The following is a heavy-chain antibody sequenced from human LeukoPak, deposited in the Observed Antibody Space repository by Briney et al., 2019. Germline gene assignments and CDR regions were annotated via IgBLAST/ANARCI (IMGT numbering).Heavy chain of an antibody. J-gene: IGHJ4*02. Sequence: GGSLRLSCVASGFTFSSYAMSWVRQAPGKGLEWVSAISGSGGSTYYADSVKGRFTISRDNSKNTLYLQMNSLRAEDTAVYYCAKDWVVRGVISYWGQGTLVTVSS. V-gene: IGHV3-23*01. CDR2: ISGSGGST. CDR1: GFTFSSYA. CDR3: AKDWVVRGVISY. D-gene: IGHD3-10*01.